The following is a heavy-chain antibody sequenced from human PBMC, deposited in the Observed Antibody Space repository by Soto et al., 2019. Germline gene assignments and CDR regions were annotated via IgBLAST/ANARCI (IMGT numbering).Heavy chain of an antibody. D-gene: IGHD3-10*01. V-gene: IGHV4-59*08. CDR2: MGYNGFT. CDR1: GGPMNNYY. CDR3: ASQGFGELHGLVDV. Sequence: QVQLQESGPGLVKPSETLSLTCTISGGPMNNYYCSWFRQPRGQGLEWIGYMGYNGFTRYNPSLRXXVXXSLDTAKNQFSLNLSSVTAADTALYYCASQGFGELHGLVDVWGQGITVTVSS. J-gene: IGHJ6*02.